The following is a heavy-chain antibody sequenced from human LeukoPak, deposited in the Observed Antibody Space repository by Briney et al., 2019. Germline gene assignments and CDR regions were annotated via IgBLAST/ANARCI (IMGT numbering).Heavy chain of an antibody. CDR2: ISYDGSNK. Sequence: GGSLRLSCAASGFTFSSYAMHWVRQAPGKGLEWVAVISYDGSNKYYADSVKGRFTISRDNSKNTLYLQMNSLRAEDTAVYYCARDGMRKQWLVRWYFDLWSRGTLVTVSS. CDR1: GFTFSSYA. D-gene: IGHD6-19*01. V-gene: IGHV3-30-3*01. CDR3: ARDGMRKQWLVRWYFDL. J-gene: IGHJ2*01.